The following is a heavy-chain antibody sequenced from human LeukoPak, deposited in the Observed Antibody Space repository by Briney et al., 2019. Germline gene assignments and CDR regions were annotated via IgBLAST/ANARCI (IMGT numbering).Heavy chain of an antibody. D-gene: IGHD3-22*01. CDR3: AREKRRGYYDSSGDLDY. CDR2: IYYSGST. CDR1: GGSISSYY. J-gene: IGHJ4*02. V-gene: IGHV4-59*01. Sequence: SETLSLTCTVSGGSISSYYWSWIRQPPGKGLEWIGYIYYSGSTNYNPSLKSRVTISVDTSKNQSSLKLSSVTAADTAVYYCAREKRRGYYDSSGDLDYWGQGTLVTVSS.